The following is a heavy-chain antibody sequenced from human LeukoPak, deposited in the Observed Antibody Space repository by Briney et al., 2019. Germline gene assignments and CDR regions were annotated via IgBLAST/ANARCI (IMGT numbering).Heavy chain of an antibody. CDR1: GFTFSSYS. Sequence: GGSLRLSCAASGFTFSSYSMNWVRQAPGEGLEWVSSISSSSSYIYYADSVKGRFTISRDNAKNSLYLQMNSLRAEDTAVYYCARDIVVVVAATQGIDYWGQGTLVTVSS. J-gene: IGHJ4*02. D-gene: IGHD2-15*01. CDR3: ARDIVVVVAATQGIDY. CDR2: ISSSSSYI. V-gene: IGHV3-21*01.